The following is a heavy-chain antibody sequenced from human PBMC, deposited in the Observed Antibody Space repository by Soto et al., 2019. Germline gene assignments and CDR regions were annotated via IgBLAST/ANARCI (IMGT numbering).Heavy chain of an antibody. Sequence: EEQLVESGGGLVKPGGSLRLSCVASGFRFTSYNMHWVRQAPGKGLEWVASISTTSGYIYYADSVKGRFTISRDNAKNSLYLQMNSLRVEDTAVYFCARPDILTGHPINWGQGTLVTVSS. J-gene: IGHJ4*02. V-gene: IGHV3-21*01. CDR1: GFRFTSYN. CDR3: ARPDILTGHPIN. CDR2: ISTTSGYI. D-gene: IGHD3-9*01.